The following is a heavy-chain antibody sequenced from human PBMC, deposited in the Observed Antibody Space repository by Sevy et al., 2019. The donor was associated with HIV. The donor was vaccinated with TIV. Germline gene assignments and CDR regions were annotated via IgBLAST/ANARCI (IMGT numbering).Heavy chain of an antibody. D-gene: IGHD3-22*01. CDR1: GFTFSDYY. CDR2: ISSSGSTI. CDR3: ARDIPYYDSSGYLRNDAFDI. Sequence: GGSLRLSCAASGFTFSDYYMSWIRQAPGKGLEWVSYISSSGSTIYYADSVKGRFTISRDNAENSLYLQMNSLRAEDTAVYYCARDIPYYDSSGYLRNDAFDIWGQGTMVTVSS. V-gene: IGHV3-11*01. J-gene: IGHJ3*02.